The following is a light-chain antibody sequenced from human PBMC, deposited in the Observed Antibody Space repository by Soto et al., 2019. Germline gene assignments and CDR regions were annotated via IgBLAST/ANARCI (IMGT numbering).Light chain of an antibody. CDR3: QQYNNWVT. Sequence: VLTQSPGTLSLSPGERASLSCRASQNVTSTYLAWYQQRPGQPPRLLIYAAFSRATGVPDRFSASGSGTEFTLTITRLEPEDFAVYYCQQYNNWVTFGGGTKVDI. CDR1: QNVTSTY. V-gene: IGKV3-20*01. CDR2: AAF. J-gene: IGKJ4*01.